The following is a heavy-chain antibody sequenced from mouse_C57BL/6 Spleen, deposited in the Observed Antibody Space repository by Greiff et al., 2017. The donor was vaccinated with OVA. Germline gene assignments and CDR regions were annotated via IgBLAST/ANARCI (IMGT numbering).Heavy chain of an antibody. CDR1: GYAFSSYW. Sequence: QVQLQQSGAELVKPGDSVKISCKASGYAFSSYWMNWVKQRPGKGLEWIGQIYPGDGETNYNGKFKGKATLTADKSSSTAYMQLSSLTAEDSAVYFCARGGSKGGFDYWGQGTTLTVSS. CDR2: IYPGDGET. D-gene: IGHD1-1*01. CDR3: ARGGSKGGFDY. V-gene: IGHV1-80*01. J-gene: IGHJ2*01.